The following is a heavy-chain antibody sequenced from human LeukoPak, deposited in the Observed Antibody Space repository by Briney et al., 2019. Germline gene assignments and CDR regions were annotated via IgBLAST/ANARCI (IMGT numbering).Heavy chain of an antibody. D-gene: IGHD6-13*01. CDR3: AKDTDSSSWPYYYYGMDV. CDR1: GFTFSSYG. Sequence: GESLRLSCAASGFTFSSYGMHWVRQAPGKGLEWVAVISYDGSNKYYADSVKGRFTISRDNSKNTLYLQMNSLRAEDTAVYYCAKDTDSSSWPYYYYGMDVWGQGTTVTVSS. CDR2: ISYDGSNK. J-gene: IGHJ6*02. V-gene: IGHV3-30*18.